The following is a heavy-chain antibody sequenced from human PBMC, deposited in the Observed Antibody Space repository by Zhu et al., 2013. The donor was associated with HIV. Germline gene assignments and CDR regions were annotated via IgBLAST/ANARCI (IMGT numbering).Heavy chain of an antibody. CDR1: GYIFTTHY. Sequence: QVQLVQSGAEVKKPGASVKVSCKTSGYIFTTHYIHWVRQAPGQGLEWMGWISGNNDDTNIAQRFQGRVSMTSDTSTSTVYMELRSLRSDDTAVFYCARDYYSDYVFDYWGQGTLVTVSS. CDR3: ARDYYSDYVFDY. D-gene: IGHD4-17*01. CDR2: ISGNNDDT. V-gene: IGHV1-18*04. J-gene: IGHJ4*02.